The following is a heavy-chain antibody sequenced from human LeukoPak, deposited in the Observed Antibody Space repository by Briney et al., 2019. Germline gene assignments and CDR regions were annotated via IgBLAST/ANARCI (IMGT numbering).Heavy chain of an antibody. CDR1: GFTFSSYS. CDR3: AKDRSYSSGYYFDY. Sequence: GGSLRLSCAASGFTFSSYSMNWVRQAPGKGLEWVSGISWNSGSIGYADSVKGRFTISRDNAKNSLYLQMNSLRAEDTALYYCAKDRSYSSGYYFDYWGQGTLVTVSS. J-gene: IGHJ4*02. D-gene: IGHD3-22*01. V-gene: IGHV3-9*01. CDR2: ISWNSGSI.